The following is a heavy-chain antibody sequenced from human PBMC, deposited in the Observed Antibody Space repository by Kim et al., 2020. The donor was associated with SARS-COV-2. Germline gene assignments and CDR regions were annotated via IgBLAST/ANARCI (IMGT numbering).Heavy chain of an antibody. CDR2: INTGNGDT. D-gene: IGHD2-8*01. CDR1: GYTLSDFA. V-gene: IGHV1-3*04. CDR3: VRGSMDTYDY. J-gene: IGHJ4*02. Sequence: ASVNVSCKASGYTLSDFAIHWVRQAPGQGLEWMAWINTGNGDTKSSQKFQGRVTITRDTVTSTVYMELSSLTSEDTALYYCVRGSMDTYDYWGQGTRVPV.